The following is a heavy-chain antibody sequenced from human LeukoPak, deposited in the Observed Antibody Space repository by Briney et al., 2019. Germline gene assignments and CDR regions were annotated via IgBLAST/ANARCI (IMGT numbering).Heavy chain of an antibody. V-gene: IGHV3-13*01. D-gene: IGHD5-12*01. CDR1: GFTFSSYD. CDR3: ARALYSGYDSDAFDI. Sequence: PGGSLRLSCAASGFTFSSYDMHWVRQATGKGLEWVSAIGTAGDTYYPGSVKGRFTISRENAKNSLYLQMNSLRAGDTAVYYCARALYSGYDSDAFDIWGQGTMVTVSS. CDR2: IGTAGDT. J-gene: IGHJ3*02.